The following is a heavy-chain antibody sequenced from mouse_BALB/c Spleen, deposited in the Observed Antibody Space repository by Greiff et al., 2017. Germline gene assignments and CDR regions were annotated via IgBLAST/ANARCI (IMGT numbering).Heavy chain of an antibody. V-gene: IGHV5-6-4*01. D-gene: IGHD2-4*01. J-gene: IGHJ4*01. CDR2: ISSGGSYT. CDR1: GFTFSSYT. CDR3: TRDHDYDDGYYAMDY. Sequence: VQLKESGGGLVKPGGSLKLSCAASGFTFSSYTMSWVRQTPEKRLEWVATISSGGSYTYYPDSVKGRFTISRDNAKNTLYLQMSSLKSEDTAMYYCTRDHDYDDGYYAMDYWGQGTSVTVSS.